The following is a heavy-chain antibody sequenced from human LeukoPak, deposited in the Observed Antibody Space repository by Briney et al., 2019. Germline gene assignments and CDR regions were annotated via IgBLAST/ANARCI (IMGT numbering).Heavy chain of an antibody. CDR3: AKQFVDV. V-gene: IGHV3-23*01. Sequence: GGSLRLSCAASGFTFTNFAMNWVRQAPGKGLEWVSSISESGDDTAYADSVKGRFTISRDNSRNTLYLQMISLRAEDTAVYYCAKQFVDVWGQGTLVTVSS. CDR1: GFTFTNFA. J-gene: IGHJ5*02. D-gene: IGHD5-24*01. CDR2: ISESGDDT.